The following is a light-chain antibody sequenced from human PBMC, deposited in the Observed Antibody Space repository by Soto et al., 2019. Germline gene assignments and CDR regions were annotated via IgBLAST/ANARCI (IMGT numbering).Light chain of an antibody. V-gene: IGKV3-15*01. Sequence: IVMTQSPSTLSVSQGERATLSCRASQSISSYLSWYQQKPCQGPRLLIYGASTRATDIPARFSGGGSGTEFTLTINSLQSEDVAVYYCHQVNDWPRGTFGQGTKVDIK. CDR3: HQVNDWPRGT. J-gene: IGKJ1*01. CDR2: GAS. CDR1: QSISSY.